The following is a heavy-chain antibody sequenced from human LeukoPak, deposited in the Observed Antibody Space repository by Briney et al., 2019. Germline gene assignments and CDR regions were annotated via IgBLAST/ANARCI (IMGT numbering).Heavy chain of an antibody. D-gene: IGHD6-19*01. CDR3: AKDTIPRIAVAGGGRFDP. V-gene: IGHV3-30*18. Sequence: GGSLRLSCAASRFTFSTYGTHWVRQAPGKGLEWVAVISHDGSNEYYADSVKGRFTISRDNSKNTLYLQMNSLRAEDTAVYYCAKDTIPRIAVAGGGRFDPWGQGTLVTVSS. J-gene: IGHJ5*02. CDR1: RFTFSTYG. CDR2: ISHDGSNE.